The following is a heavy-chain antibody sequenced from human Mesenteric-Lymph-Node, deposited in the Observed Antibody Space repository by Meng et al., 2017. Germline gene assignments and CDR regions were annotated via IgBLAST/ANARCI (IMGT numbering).Heavy chain of an antibody. CDR1: GGSFSGYY. D-gene: IGHD2/OR15-2a*01. Sequence: QVQLHKWGAGLLNPSESLSLTCAAYGGSFSGYYWSWIRQPPGKGLEWIGEINHSGSTNYNPSLKSRVTISVDTSKNQFSLKLSSVTAADTAVYYCARGFLSFVRVFDYWGQGTLVTVSS. V-gene: IGHV4-34*01. J-gene: IGHJ4*02. CDR2: INHSGST. CDR3: ARGFLSFVRVFDY.